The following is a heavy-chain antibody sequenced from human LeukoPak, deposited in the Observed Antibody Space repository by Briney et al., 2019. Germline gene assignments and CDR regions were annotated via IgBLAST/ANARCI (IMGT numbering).Heavy chain of an antibody. Sequence: GGSLRLSCAVSGFTFSSYAMSWVRQAPGKGLEWVSGIDASGGSTYYADSVKGRFTISRDNSKNTLYLQMNSLRAEDTAVYYCARWSIAAAGRDFQFDYWGQGTLVTVSS. CDR2: IDASGGST. CDR1: GFTFSSYA. V-gene: IGHV3-23*01. CDR3: ARWSIAAAGRDFQFDY. J-gene: IGHJ4*02. D-gene: IGHD6-13*01.